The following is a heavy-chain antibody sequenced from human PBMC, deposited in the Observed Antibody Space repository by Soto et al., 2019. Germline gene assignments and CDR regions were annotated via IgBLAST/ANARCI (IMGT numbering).Heavy chain of an antibody. J-gene: IGHJ6*02. Sequence: SVKVSCKASGGTFSSYAISWVRQAPGQGLEWMGGIIPIFGTANYAQKFQGRVTITADESTSTAYMGLSSLRSEDTAVYYCARGDTPDYYYYYGMDVWGQGTTVTVSS. CDR1: GGTFSSYA. CDR2: IIPIFGTA. D-gene: IGHD2-15*01. V-gene: IGHV1-69*13. CDR3: ARGDTPDYYYYYGMDV.